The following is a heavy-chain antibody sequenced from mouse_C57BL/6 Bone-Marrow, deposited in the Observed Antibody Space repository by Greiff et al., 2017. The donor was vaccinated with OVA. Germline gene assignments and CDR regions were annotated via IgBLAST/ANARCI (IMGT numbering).Heavy chain of an antibody. D-gene: IGHD3-2*02. J-gene: IGHJ2*01. CDR1: GFNIKDDY. CDR2: IDPENGDT. V-gene: IGHV14-4*01. Sequence: EVQLQQSGAELVRPGASVKLSCTASGFNIKDDYMHWVKQRPEQGLEWIGWIDPENGDTEYASKFQGKATITADTSSNTAYLQLSSLTSEDTAVYYCTTFTAQATHYFDYWGQGTTLTVSS. CDR3: TTFTAQATHYFDY.